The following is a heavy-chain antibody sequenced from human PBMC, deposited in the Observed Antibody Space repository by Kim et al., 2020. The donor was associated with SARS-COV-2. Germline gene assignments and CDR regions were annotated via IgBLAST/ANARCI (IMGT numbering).Heavy chain of an antibody. V-gene: IGHV3-7*01. D-gene: IGHD6-6*01. CDR1: GFSFSNYW. CDR2: IKQDGSEI. Sequence: GSLRLSCAASGFSFSNYWMSWVRQAPGKGLEWLANIKQDGSEIYYVDSVKGRFTISRDNAKNSLFLQMNSLRAEDTAVYYCAREGSSIGALIGYWGQGTLVTVSS. J-gene: IGHJ4*02. CDR3: AREGSSIGALIGY.